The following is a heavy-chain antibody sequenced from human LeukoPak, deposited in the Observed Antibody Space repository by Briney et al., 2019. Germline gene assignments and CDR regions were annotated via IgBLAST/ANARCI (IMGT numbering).Heavy chain of an antibody. CDR3: TRGTGCTGGSCSYYGMDV. J-gene: IGHJ6*02. D-gene: IGHD2-15*01. CDR2: ISAYNGNT. Sequence: ASVKVSCKASGYIFSDYYMHWVRQAPGQGLEWMGWISAYNGNTNYAQKLQGRVTMTTDTSATTAYMELSSLRSEDTAVYYCTRGTGCTGGSCSYYGMDVWGQGTTVTVSS. CDR1: GYIFSDYY. V-gene: IGHV1-18*04.